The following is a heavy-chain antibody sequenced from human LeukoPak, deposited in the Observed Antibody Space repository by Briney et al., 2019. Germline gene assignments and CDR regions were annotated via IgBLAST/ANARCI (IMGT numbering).Heavy chain of an antibody. Sequence: ASVKVSCKAPGYTFTGYYMHWVRQAPGQGLEWMGWINPNSGGTNYAQKFQGRVTMTRDTSISTAYMELSRLRSDDTAVYYCARDLVNRKGATSWDDWFDPWGQGTLVTVSS. CDR1: GYTFTGYY. CDR3: ARDLVNRKGATSWDDWFDP. V-gene: IGHV1-2*02. CDR2: INPNSGGT. D-gene: IGHD1-26*01. J-gene: IGHJ5*02.